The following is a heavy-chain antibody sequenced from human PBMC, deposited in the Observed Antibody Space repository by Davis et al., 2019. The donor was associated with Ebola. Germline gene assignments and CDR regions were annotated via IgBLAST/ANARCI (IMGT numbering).Heavy chain of an antibody. V-gene: IGHV1-18*01. CDR1: GFTFSSYW. D-gene: IGHD1-26*01. Sequence: GGSLRLSCAASGFTFSSYWISWVRQAPGQGLEWMGWISAYNGNTNYAQKLQGRVTMTTDTSTSTAYMELRSLRSDDTAVYYCARGIVGAINYWGQGTLVTVSS. CDR3: ARGIVGAINY. J-gene: IGHJ4*02. CDR2: ISAYNGNT.